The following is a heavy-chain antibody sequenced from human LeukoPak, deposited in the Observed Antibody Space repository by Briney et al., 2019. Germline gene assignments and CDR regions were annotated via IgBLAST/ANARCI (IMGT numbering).Heavy chain of an antibody. CDR3: VRPSAVWLYFDL. CDR1: GFTISSNY. V-gene: IGHV3-53*05. D-gene: IGHD5-12*01. J-gene: IGHJ2*01. CDR2: IYSGGST. Sequence: PGGSLRLSCAASGFTISSNYMSWVRQAPGKGLEWVPVIYSGGSTYYADSVKGRFTISRDNSKNTLYLQMNSLRAEDTAVYYCVRPSAVWLYFDLWGRGTLVTVSS.